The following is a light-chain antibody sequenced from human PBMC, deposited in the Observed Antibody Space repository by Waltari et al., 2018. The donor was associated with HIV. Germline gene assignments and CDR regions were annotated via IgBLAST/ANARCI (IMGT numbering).Light chain of an antibody. J-gene: IGLJ2*01. CDR1: SSPDGTYNH. Sequence: QSALTQPASVSGSPGQSITISCTDTSSPDGTYNHVPWYPQYPGNAPNLIIYDVFKRPSGVSNRFSGSKSGNTASLTIAGLQAEDEADYHCCSYIGSNNLVFAGGTKVTV. CDR2: DVF. V-gene: IGLV2-23*02. CDR3: CSYIGSNNLV.